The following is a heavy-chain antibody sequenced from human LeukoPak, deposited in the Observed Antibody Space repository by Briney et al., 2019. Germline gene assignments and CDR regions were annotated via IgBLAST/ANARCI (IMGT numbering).Heavy chain of an antibody. CDR3: ARVGITMVRGVVNWFDP. V-gene: IGHV1-2*02. D-gene: IGHD3-10*01. CDR2: INPNSGGT. J-gene: IGHJ5*02. Sequence: ASVKVSCKASGYTFTGYYMHWVRQAPGQGLEWRGWINPNSGGTNYAQKFQGRVTMTRDTSISTAYMELSRLRSDDTAVYYCARVGITMVRGVVNWFDPWGQGTLVTVSS. CDR1: GYTFTGYY.